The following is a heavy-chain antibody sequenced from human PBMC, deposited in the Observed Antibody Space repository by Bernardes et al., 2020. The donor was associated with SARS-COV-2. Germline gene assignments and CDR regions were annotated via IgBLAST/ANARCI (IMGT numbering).Heavy chain of an antibody. CDR2: ISGSGGST. CDR1: GFTFSSYA. J-gene: IGHJ5*02. CDR3: ARGYYGDYL. V-gene: IGHV3-23*01. Sequence: GGSLRLSCAASGFTFSSYAMSWVRQAPGKGLEWVSAISGSGGSTYYADSVKGRFTISRDNSKNTLYLQMSSLRADDTAVYYCARGYYGDYLWGQGTLVTVSS. D-gene: IGHD4-17*01.